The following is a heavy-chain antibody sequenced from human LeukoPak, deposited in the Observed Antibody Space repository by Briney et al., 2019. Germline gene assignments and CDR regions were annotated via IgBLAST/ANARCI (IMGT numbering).Heavy chain of an antibody. CDR1: GFTFSSYA. Sequence: PGGSLRLSCAASGFTFSSYAMSWVRQAPGKGLEWVSAISGSGGSTYYADSVKGRFTISRDNSKNTLYLQMNSLRAEDTAVYYCVKQYLQAYYDILTGYPFFDYWGQGTLVTVSS. D-gene: IGHD3-9*01. J-gene: IGHJ4*02. CDR2: ISGSGGST. V-gene: IGHV3-23*01. CDR3: VKQYLQAYYDILTGYPFFDY.